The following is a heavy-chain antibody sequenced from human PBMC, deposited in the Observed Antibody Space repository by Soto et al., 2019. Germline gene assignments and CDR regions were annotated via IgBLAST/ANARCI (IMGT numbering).Heavy chain of an antibody. J-gene: IGHJ4*02. CDR1: GFTIRSYA. CDR3: AKDKPGPTSFAY. V-gene: IGHV3-23*01. Sequence: GGSLRLSCAASGFTIRSYAMSWVRQAPGKGLEWVSAISDRGDTTHYADSVKGRFTISRDTSKNTLYLQMNTLRAEDTAVYYCAKDKPGPTSFAYSGRGTPVTVSS. D-gene: IGHD1-1*01. CDR2: ISDRGDTT.